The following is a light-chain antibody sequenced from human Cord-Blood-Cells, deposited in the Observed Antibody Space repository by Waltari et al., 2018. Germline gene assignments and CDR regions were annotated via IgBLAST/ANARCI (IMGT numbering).Light chain of an antibody. CDR3: CSYAGSSNWV. Sequence: QSALTQPASVSGSPGQSITIPCTGTSSDVGSSNLVSWYQQHPGKAPKLMIYEGSKRPSGVSNRFSGSKSGNTASLTISGLQAEDEADYYCCSYAGSSNWVFGGGTKLTVL. CDR1: SSDVGSSNL. V-gene: IGLV2-23*01. J-gene: IGLJ3*02. CDR2: EGS.